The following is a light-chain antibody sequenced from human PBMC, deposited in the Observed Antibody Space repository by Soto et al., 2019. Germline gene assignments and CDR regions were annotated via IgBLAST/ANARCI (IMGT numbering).Light chain of an antibody. CDR3: AAWDDNLNGPL. Sequence: QSVLTQPPSLSGTPGQRVTISCSGSNSNIGRYSVNWYQHFPGTAPKILIYSDDERPSRVPDRFSGSKSGTSASLAISGLQSEDEAEYYCAAWDDNLNGPLFGGGTKLTVL. CDR2: SDD. J-gene: IGLJ3*02. CDR1: NSNIGRYS. V-gene: IGLV1-44*01.